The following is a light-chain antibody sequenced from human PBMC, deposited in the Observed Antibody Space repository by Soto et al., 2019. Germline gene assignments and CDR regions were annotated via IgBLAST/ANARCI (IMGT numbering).Light chain of an antibody. V-gene: IGKV3-20*01. CDR3: LQHSDAVLT. J-gene: IGKJ4*01. Sequence: EIVLTQSPATLSLSPGERATLSCRASQTLTSNYLAWYQQKPGQAPRLLIHGAASRATGIPDRFSGSGSGTDFTLTISRLEPEDFAVYYCLQHSDAVLTFGGGTKVEIK. CDR1: QTLTSNY. CDR2: GAA.